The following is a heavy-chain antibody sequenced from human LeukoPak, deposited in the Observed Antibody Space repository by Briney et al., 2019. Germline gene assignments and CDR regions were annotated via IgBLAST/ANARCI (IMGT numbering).Heavy chain of an antibody. CDR2: INWNGGST. D-gene: IGHD3-3*01. J-gene: IGHJ4*02. V-gene: IGHV3-20*04. CDR3: ARLTIFGVDDPRVGLDY. CDR1: GFTFDDYG. Sequence: GGSLRLSCAASGFTFDDYGMSWVRQAPGKGLEGVSGINWNGGSTGYADSVKGRFTISRDNAKNSLYLQMNSLRAEDTALYYCARLTIFGVDDPRVGLDYWGQGTLVTVSS.